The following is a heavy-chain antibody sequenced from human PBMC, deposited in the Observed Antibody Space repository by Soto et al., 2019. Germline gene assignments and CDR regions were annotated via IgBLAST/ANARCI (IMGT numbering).Heavy chain of an antibody. V-gene: IGHV1-58*01. J-gene: IGHJ6*02. CDR3: AVCSSTSCYRGAGGYYYYGMDV. CDR1: GFTFTSSA. D-gene: IGHD2-2*01. Sequence: QMQLVQSGPEVKKPGTSVKVSCKASGFTFTSSAVQWVRQARGQRLEWIGWIVVGSGNTNYAQKFQERVTITRDMPTRPPYMELSGLRSEDTAVYYRAVCSSTSCYRGAGGYYYYGMDVWGQGTTVTVSS. CDR2: IVVGSGNT.